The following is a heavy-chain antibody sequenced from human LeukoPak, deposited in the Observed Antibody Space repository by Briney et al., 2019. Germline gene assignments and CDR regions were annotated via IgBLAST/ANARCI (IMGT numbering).Heavy chain of an antibody. Sequence: PSQTLSLTCAVSGGSISSGGYSWSWIRQPPGKGLEWIGYIYHSGSTYYNPSLKSRVTISVDRSKNQFSLKLSPVTAADTAVYYCARGDYYDSSGYYFDYWGQGTLVTVSS. CDR1: GGSISSGGYS. V-gene: IGHV4-30-2*01. CDR3: ARGDYYDSSGYYFDY. D-gene: IGHD3-22*01. CDR2: IYHSGST. J-gene: IGHJ4*02.